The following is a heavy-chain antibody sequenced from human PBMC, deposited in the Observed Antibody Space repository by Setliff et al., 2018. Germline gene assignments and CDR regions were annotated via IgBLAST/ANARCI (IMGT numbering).Heavy chain of an antibody. Sequence: SETLSLTCTVSGDSIISNTYYWGWIRQPPGKGLEWIGSIYYNGSAYFNPSLKSRVTISADTSKNEFSLRLRSVTAADTAVYYCARVRYKYCGGDCYSASFDYWGQGKLVTVSS. CDR3: ARVRYKYCGGDCYSASFDY. CDR1: GDSIISNTYY. CDR2: IYYNGSA. J-gene: IGHJ4*02. D-gene: IGHD2-21*01. V-gene: IGHV4-39*07.